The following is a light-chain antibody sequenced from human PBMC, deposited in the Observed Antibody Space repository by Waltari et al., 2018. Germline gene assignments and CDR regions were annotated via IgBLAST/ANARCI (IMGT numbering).Light chain of an antibody. J-gene: IGKJ1*01. V-gene: IGKV3-20*01. Sequence: EIVLTQSPGTLSLSPGERATLSCWTSQSVGRTLAWYQQKPGQPPRLLIYGASIRATGIPDRFSGSGSGTDFSLTISRLEPEDFAVYYCQHYVRLPVTFGQGXKXEXX. CDR3: QHYVRLPVT. CDR1: QSVGRT. CDR2: GAS.